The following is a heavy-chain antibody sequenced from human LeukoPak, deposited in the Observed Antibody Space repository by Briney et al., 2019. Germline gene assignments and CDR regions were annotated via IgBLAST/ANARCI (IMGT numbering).Heavy chain of an antibody. CDR1: GFTVSSNY. CDR3: ARVGAPYYGRESDY. CDR2: IYSGGST. V-gene: IGHV3-53*01. D-gene: IGHD2/OR15-2a*01. J-gene: IGHJ4*02. Sequence: PGGSLRLSCAASGFTVSSNYMSWVRQAPGKGVEWVSVIYSGGSTYYADSVKGRFTISRDNSKNTLYLQMNSLRAEDTAVYYCARVGAPYYGRESDYWGQGTLVTVSS.